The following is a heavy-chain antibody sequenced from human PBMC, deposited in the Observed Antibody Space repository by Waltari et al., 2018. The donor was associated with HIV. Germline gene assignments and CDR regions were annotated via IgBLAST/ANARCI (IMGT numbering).Heavy chain of an antibody. D-gene: IGHD3-10*01. CDR2: ISKSGST. CDR3: AREVSQSGWCVA. J-gene: IGHJ5*02. CDR1: GASVSDSF. Sequence: QVQLQESGPGLVKPSAPLSLTCSFSGASVSDSFCRWVRQSPGKGLEWIGYISKSGSTDYNPTLRSRVTIAVDTSGNEVSLKLTSAIAADTAVYYCAREVSQSGWCVAWGQGALVTVSS. V-gene: IGHV4-59*02.